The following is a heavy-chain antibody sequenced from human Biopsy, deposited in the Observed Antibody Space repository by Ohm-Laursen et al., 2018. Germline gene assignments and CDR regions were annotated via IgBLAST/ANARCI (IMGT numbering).Heavy chain of an antibody. D-gene: IGHD4-17*01. CDR3: AKPADSYGSEFYFDY. V-gene: IGHV3-23*01. Sequence: SRRLSCAASGFTFSSYAMTWVRQAPGKGLEWVSVINTSGGSTHYAVSVKGRFTISRDSSKNTLYLRMNSLRAEDTAVYYCAKPADSYGSEFYFDYWGQGTLVTVSS. J-gene: IGHJ4*02. CDR2: INTSGGST. CDR1: GFTFSSYA.